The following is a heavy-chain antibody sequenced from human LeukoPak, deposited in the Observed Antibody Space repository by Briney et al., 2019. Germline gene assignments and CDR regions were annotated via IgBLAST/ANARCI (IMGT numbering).Heavy chain of an antibody. J-gene: IGHJ4*02. CDR1: GFTFSSYS. V-gene: IGHV4-59*01. CDR3: ATGSSGWSSHLGY. CDR2: IYYSGLA. Sequence: GSLRLSCAASGFTFSSYSMNWVRQAPGKGLEWIGSIYYSGLANYNPSLKSRVTISVDTSKNQFSLNVSSVTAADTAVYYCATGSSGWSSHLGYWGQGTLVTVSS. D-gene: IGHD6-19*01.